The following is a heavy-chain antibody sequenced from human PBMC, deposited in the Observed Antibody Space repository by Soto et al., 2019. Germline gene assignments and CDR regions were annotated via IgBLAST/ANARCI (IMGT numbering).Heavy chain of an antibody. Sequence: SETLSLTCAVYGGSFSGYYWSWIRQPPGKGLEWIGEINHSGSTNYNPSLKSRVTISVDTSKNQFSLKLSSVTAADTAVYYCARAAPLYCIGGSCYSGRDYWVQGTLVTVSS. J-gene: IGHJ4*02. CDR3: ARAAPLYCIGGSCYSGRDY. CDR2: INHSGST. CDR1: GGSFSGYY. V-gene: IGHV4-34*01. D-gene: IGHD2-15*01.